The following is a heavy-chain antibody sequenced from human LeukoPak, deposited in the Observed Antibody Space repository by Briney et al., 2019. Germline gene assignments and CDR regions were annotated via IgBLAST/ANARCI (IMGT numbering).Heavy chain of an antibody. CDR1: GYTFTSSG. Sequence: ASVKVSCKASGYTFTSSGISWVRQAPGQGLEWMGWINTYNGNTNYAQKLQGRVTMTTDTPTSTAYMELKSLRSDDTAVYYCARDEQWLVPISRPFYGMDVWGQGTTVTVSS. J-gene: IGHJ6*02. CDR2: INTYNGNT. CDR3: ARDEQWLVPISRPFYGMDV. D-gene: IGHD6-19*01. V-gene: IGHV1-18*01.